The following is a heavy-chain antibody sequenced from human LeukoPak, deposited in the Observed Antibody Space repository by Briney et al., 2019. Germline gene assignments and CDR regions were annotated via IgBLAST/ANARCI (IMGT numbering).Heavy chain of an antibody. CDR1: GDSIMTGTYY. V-gene: IGHV4-30-2*01. D-gene: IGHD2-2*01. J-gene: IGHJ3*02. CDR3: ARDGGSTTLGAFDI. Sequence: SQTLSLTCTVSGDSIMTGTYYWTWIRQPPGKGLEWIGYIYHSGSTYYNPSLKSRVTISVDRSKNQFSLKLSSVTAADTAVYYCARDGGSTTLGAFDIWGQGTMVTVSS. CDR2: IYHSGST.